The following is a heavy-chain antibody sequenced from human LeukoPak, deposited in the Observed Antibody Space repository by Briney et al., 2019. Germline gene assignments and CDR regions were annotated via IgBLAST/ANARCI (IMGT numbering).Heavy chain of an antibody. CDR3: ARERNYDSSGYHSHYFDY. Sequence: GGSLRLSCAASGFTFDDYGMSWVRQAPGRGLEWVSGINWNGGSTGYADSVKGRFTISRDNAKNSLYLQMNSLRAEDTALFYCARERNYDSSGYHSHYFDYWGQGTLVTVSS. D-gene: IGHD3-22*01. J-gene: IGHJ4*02. V-gene: IGHV3-20*04. CDR1: GFTFDDYG. CDR2: INWNGGST.